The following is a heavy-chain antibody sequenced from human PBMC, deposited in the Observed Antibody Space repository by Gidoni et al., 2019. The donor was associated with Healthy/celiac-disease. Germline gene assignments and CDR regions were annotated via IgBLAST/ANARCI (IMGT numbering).Heavy chain of an antibody. V-gene: IGHV3-30*18. D-gene: IGHD2-8*01. CDR2: ISYDGSNK. J-gene: IGHJ6*02. CDR3: AKDAGVWDSRYYGMDV. CDR1: GFTFSSYG. Sequence: AASGFTFSSYGMHWVRQAPGKGLEWVAVISYDGSNKYYADSVKGRFTISRDNSKNTLYLQMNSLRAEDTAVYYCAKDAGVWDSRYYGMDVWGQGTTVTVSS.